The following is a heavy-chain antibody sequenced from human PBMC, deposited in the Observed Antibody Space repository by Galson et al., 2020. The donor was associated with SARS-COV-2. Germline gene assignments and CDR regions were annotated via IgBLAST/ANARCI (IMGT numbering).Heavy chain of an antibody. CDR1: GYTFTGYY. J-gene: IGHJ6*02. D-gene: IGHD2-15*01. CDR3: AREGGLRAYCGCGSCSSYYYYGMDV. CDR2: INPNSGGT. Sequence: ASVKVSCKASGYTFTGYYMHWVRRAPGQGLEWMGWINPNSGGTNYAQKFQGRVTMTRDTSISTAYMELSRLRSDDTAVYYCAREGGLRAYCGCGSCSSYYYYGMDVWGQGTTVTVSS. V-gene: IGHV1-2*02.